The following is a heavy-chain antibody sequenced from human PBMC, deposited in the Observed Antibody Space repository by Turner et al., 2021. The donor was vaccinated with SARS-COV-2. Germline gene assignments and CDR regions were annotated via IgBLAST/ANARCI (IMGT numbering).Heavy chain of an antibody. V-gene: IGHV3-23*01. J-gene: IGHJ4*02. CDR1: GVTFSSYA. Sequence: EVQLLESGGGLVQPGGSLRLSCAASGVTFSSYAMSWVRQAPGKGLEWVSAISGSGCSTYYADSVKGRFTISRDNSKNTLYLQMNSLRAEDTAVYYCARDPDSSGLLPHFDYWGQGTLVTVSS. CDR3: ARDPDSSGLLPHFDY. D-gene: IGHD3-22*01. CDR2: ISGSGCST.